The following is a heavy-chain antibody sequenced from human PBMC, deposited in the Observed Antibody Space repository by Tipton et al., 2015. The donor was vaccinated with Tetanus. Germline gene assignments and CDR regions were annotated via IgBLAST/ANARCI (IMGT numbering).Heavy chain of an antibody. J-gene: IGHJ2*01. V-gene: IGHV5-51*01. D-gene: IGHD7-27*01. CDR3: ARRLGPYTGDQIWHFDL. CDR1: GYSFNIYW. CDR2: IYPGDSDT. Sequence: VQLVQSGAEVKKPGESLKISCKGSGYSFNIYWIAWVRQMPGKGLEWMGIIYPGDSDTRYSPSFQGQVTISADKCITTAYLRWNSLKASDTAMYYCARRLGPYTGDQIWHFDLWGRGTLVTVSS.